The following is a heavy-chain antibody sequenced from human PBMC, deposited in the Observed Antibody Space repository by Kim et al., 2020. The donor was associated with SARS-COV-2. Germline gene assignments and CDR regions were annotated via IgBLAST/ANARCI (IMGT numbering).Heavy chain of an antibody. CDR3: ARGRLRYCNSTSCMGSSYMDV. CDR1: GFTFSSYW. D-gene: IGHD2-2*01. CDR2: IKQDGSEK. V-gene: IGHV3-7*01. J-gene: IGHJ6*03. Sequence: GGSLRLSCAASGFTFSSYWMSWVRLAPGKGLEWVANIKQDGSEKYYVDSVKGRFTISRDNAKNSLYLQMNSLRAEDTAVYYCARGRLRYCNSTSCMGSSYMDVWGKGTTVTVSS.